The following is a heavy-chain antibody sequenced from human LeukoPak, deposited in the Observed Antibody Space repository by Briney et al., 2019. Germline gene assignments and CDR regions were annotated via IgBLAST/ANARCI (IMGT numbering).Heavy chain of an antibody. CDR1: GFTFSSYS. CDR3: AKDLSAPYCGGDCQLDY. D-gene: IGHD2-21*01. Sequence: GGSLRLSCAASGFTFSSYSMNWVRQAPGKGLEWVSYISSTRSTIYYADSVKGRFTISRDNSKNTLYLQMNSLRAEDTAVYYCAKDLSAPYCGGDCQLDYWGQGTLVTVSS. V-gene: IGHV3-48*01. J-gene: IGHJ4*02. CDR2: ISSTRSTI.